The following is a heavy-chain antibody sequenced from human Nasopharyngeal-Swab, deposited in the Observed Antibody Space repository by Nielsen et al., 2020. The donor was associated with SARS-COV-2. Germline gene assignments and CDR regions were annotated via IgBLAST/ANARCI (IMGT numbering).Heavy chain of an antibody. CDR1: GDSVSSNSAA. D-gene: IGHD3-3*01. J-gene: IGHJ3*02. CDR2: TYYRSKWYN. V-gene: IGHV6-1*01. CDR3: ARDFRFLEWLFPTQAFDI. Sequence: SCAISGDSVSSNSAAWNWIRQSPSRGLEWLGRTYYRSKWYNDYAVSVKSRITINPDTSKNQFSLQLNSVTPEDTAVYYCARDFRFLEWLFPTQAFDIWGQGTMVTVSS.